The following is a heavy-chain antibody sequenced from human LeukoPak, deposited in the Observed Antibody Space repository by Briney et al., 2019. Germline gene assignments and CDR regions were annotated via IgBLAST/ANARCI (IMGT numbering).Heavy chain of an antibody. D-gene: IGHD6-6*01. Sequence: SETLSLTCTVSVGSISSSNDYWRWIRQPPGKGREWIGISYYSGSTYYNRSRKIRFTMSVDTAKNQFALNLSSVTASDMPVFYCARPSDSSSSVDYWGQGTLVTVSS. V-gene: IGHV4-39*01. CDR1: VGSISSSNDY. CDR3: ARPSDSSSSVDY. J-gene: IGHJ4*02. CDR2: SYYSGST.